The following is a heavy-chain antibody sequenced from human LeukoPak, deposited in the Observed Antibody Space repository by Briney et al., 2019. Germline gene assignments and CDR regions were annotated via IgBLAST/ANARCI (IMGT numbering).Heavy chain of an antibody. CDR1: GFTFSSYY. V-gene: IGHV3-33*01. J-gene: IGHJ4*02. Sequence: PGRSLRLSCAASGFTFSSYYMHWVRQAPGKGLEWVAIIWYDGSDKYYVDSAKGRFTISRDNSKNPLYLQMNSLRAEDTAVYYCARRDISGGYSLDSWGQKTLLTVSS. CDR3: ARRDISGGYSLDS. CDR2: IWYDGSDK. D-gene: IGHD6-19*01.